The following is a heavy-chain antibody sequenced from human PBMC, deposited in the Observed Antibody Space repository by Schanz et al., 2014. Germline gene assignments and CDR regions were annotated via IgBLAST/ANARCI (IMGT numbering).Heavy chain of an antibody. CDR2: ISGSGGST. CDR3: ARKMKLGVYGGKGHDSLDI. J-gene: IGHJ3*02. V-gene: IGHV3-23*04. CDR1: GFTFSIYA. Sequence: EVQLVESGGGLVQPGGSLRLSCSASGFTFSIYAMHWVRQAPGKGLEWVSAISGSGGSTYYADSVKGRFTISRDNSKSTLYLQMNSLRAEDTAVYYCARKMKLGVYGGKGHDSLDIWGQGTMXTVSS. D-gene: IGHD4-17*01.